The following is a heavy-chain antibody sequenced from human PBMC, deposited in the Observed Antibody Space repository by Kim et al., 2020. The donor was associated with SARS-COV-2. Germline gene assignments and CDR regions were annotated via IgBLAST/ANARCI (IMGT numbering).Heavy chain of an antibody. D-gene: IGHD6-13*01. Sequence: GGSLRLSCTASGFTFGDYAMSWFRQAPGKGLEWVGFIRSKAYGGTTEYAASVKGRFTISRDDSKSIAYLQMNSLKTEDTAVYYCTSSSRGHDYFDYWGQGTLVTVSS. J-gene: IGHJ4*02. CDR1: GFTFGDYA. CDR2: IRSKAYGGTT. V-gene: IGHV3-49*03. CDR3: TSSSRGHDYFDY.